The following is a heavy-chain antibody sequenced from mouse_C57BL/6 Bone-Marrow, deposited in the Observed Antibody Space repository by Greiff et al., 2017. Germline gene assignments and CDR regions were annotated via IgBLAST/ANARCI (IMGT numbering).Heavy chain of an antibody. J-gene: IGHJ3*01. V-gene: IGHV2-4*01. D-gene: IGHD3-1*01. CDR1: GFSLTSYG. CDR2: IWSGGST. Sequence: VMLVESGPGLVQPSQSLSITCTVSGFSLTSYGVHWVRQPPGKGLEWLGVIWSGGSTDYNAAFISRLSISKDNSKSQVFFKMNSLQAYDTAIYYCASRLGFAYWGQGTLVTVSA. CDR3: ASRLGFAY.